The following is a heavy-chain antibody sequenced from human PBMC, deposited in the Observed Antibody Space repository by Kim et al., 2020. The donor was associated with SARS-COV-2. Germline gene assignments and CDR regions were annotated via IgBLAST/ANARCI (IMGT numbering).Heavy chain of an antibody. V-gene: IGHV1-24*01. CDR1: GYTLTELS. D-gene: IGHD3-10*01. CDR3: ATDFAYGSGSYPRFDY. J-gene: IGHJ4*02. CDR2: FDPEDGET. Sequence: ASVKVSCKVSGYTLTELSMHWVRQAPGKGLEWMGGFDPEDGETIYAQKFQGRVTMTEDTSTDTAYMELSSLRSEETAVYYCATDFAYGSGSYPRFDYWGQGTLVTVSS.